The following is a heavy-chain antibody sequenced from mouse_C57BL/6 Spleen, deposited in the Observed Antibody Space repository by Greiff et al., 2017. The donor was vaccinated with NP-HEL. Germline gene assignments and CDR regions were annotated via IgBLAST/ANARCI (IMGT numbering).Heavy chain of an antibody. CDR1: GYTFTSYW. V-gene: IGHV1-64*01. CDR2: IHPNSGST. D-gene: IGHD1-1*01. Sequence: VKLQQPGAELVKPGASVKLSCKASGYTFTSYWMHWVKQRPGQGLEWIGMIHPNSGSTNYNEKFKSKATLTVDKSSSTAYMQLSSLTSEDSAVYYCARFITTVVNAMDYWGQGTSVTVSS. J-gene: IGHJ4*01. CDR3: ARFITTVVNAMDY.